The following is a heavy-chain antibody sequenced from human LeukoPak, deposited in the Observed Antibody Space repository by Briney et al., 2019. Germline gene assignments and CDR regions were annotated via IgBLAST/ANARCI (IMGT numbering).Heavy chain of an antibody. J-gene: IGHJ4*02. CDR2: ISYDGSNK. Sequence: GGSLRLSCAASGFTFSSYGMHWVRQAPGKGLEWVAVISYDGSNKYYADSVKGRFTISRDNSKNTLYLQMNSLRAEDTAVYYCARGQGYDSSGYYFDYWGQGTLVTVSS. CDR3: ARGQGYDSSGYYFDY. CDR1: GFTFSSYG. V-gene: IGHV3-30*03. D-gene: IGHD3-22*01.